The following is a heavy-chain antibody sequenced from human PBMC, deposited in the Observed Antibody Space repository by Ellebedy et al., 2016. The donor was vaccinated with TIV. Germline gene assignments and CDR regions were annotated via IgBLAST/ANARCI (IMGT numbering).Heavy chain of an antibody. CDR2: IYYSGST. Sequence: SETLSLTCTVSGGSISSYYWSWIRQPPGKGLEWIGYIYYSGSTNYNPSLKSRVTISVDTSKNQFSLKLSSVTAADTAVYYCARGQRHGYSSSWYGAFDYWGQGTLVTVSS. CDR3: ARGQRHGYSSSWYGAFDY. J-gene: IGHJ4*02. V-gene: IGHV4-59*01. D-gene: IGHD6-13*01. CDR1: GGSISSYY.